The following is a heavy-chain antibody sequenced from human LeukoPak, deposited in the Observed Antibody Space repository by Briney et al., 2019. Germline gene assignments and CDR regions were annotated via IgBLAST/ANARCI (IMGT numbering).Heavy chain of an antibody. Sequence: PGGTLRLSCAASGFTFSSYGMSWVRQAPGKGLEWVSAISGSGGSTYYADSVKGRFTISRDNSKNTLYLQMNSLRAEDTAVYYCAKDKYRNRPPFDYWGQGTLVTVSS. CDR1: GFTFSSYG. D-gene: IGHD5-18*01. CDR3: AKDKYRNRPPFDY. V-gene: IGHV3-23*01. CDR2: ISGSGGST. J-gene: IGHJ4*02.